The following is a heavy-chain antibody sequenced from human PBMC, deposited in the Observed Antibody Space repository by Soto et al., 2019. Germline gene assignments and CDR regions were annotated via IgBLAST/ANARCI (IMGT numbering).Heavy chain of an antibody. CDR2: ISGSGGST. D-gene: IGHD1-7*01. CDR3: AKDQALDRTGTTFGVFDY. Sequence: GGSLRLSCAASGFTFSSYAMSWVRQAPGKGLEWVSAISGSGGSTYYADSVKGRFTISRDNSKNTLYLQMNSLRAEDTAVYYCAKDQALDRTGTTFGVFDYWGQGTLVTVSS. J-gene: IGHJ4*02. V-gene: IGHV3-23*01. CDR1: GFTFSSYA.